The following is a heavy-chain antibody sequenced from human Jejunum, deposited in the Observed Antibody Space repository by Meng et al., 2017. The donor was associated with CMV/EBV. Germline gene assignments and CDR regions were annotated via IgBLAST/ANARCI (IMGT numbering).Heavy chain of an antibody. CDR2: INTYNGNT. CDR3: ARSYTSYSFFDF. Sequence: ASGSKFINYCVAWVRQAPGQGLEWMGWINTYNGNTNYVQSLQGRVSMTTDTSTTTVYMELRSLRSDDTALYYCARSYTSYSFFDFWGQGTMVTVSS. D-gene: IGHD2-21*01. V-gene: IGHV1-18*01. J-gene: IGHJ3*01. CDR1: GSKFINYC.